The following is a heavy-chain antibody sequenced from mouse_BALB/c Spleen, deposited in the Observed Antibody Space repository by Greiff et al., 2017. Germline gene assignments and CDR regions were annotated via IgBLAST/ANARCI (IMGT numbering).Heavy chain of an antibody. CDR1: GYTFSSYW. D-gene: IGHD3-2*02. V-gene: IGHV1-9*01. Sequence: VQLQQSGAELMKPGASVKISCKATGYTFSSYWIEWVKQRPGHGLEWIGEILPGSGSTNYNEKFKSKATLTVDKSSSTAYMQLSSLTSEDSAVYYCARSGVPPAMDYWGQGTSVTVSS. CDR2: ILPGSGST. CDR3: ARSGVPPAMDY. J-gene: IGHJ4*01.